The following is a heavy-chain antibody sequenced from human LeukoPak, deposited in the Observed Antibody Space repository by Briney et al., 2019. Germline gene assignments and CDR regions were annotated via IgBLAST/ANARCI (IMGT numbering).Heavy chain of an antibody. CDR2: ISGSGGSS. CDR1: GFTFSSYA. D-gene: IGHD3-22*01. J-gene: IGHJ4*02. Sequence: GGSLRLSCAASGFTFSSYAMSWVRQAPGKGLEWVSAISGSGGSSYYADSVKGRFAISRDNSKNTLYLQMNSLRAEDTAVYYCARVGGDSSGYILDYWGQGTLVTVSS. CDR3: ARVGGDSSGYILDY. V-gene: IGHV3-23*01.